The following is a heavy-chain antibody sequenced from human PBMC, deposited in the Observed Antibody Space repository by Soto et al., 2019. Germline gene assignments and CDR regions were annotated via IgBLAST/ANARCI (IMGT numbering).Heavy chain of an antibody. D-gene: IGHD4-17*01. CDR3: ARDRASDYGDYYGMDV. CDR2: INAGNGNT. J-gene: IGHJ6*02. CDR1: WYTLTRHG. Sequence: GASGKVSWEASWYTLTRHGMELGGPAPGQRLEWMGWINAGNGNTKYSQKFQGRVTITRDTSASTAYMELSSLRSEDTAVYYCARDRASDYGDYYGMDVWGQGTTVTVSS. V-gene: IGHV1-3*01.